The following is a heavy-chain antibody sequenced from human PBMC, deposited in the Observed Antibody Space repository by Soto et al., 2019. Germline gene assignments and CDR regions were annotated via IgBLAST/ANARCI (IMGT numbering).Heavy chain of an antibody. J-gene: IGHJ6*02. CDR3: AGLGYCSSSSCYYYYGMDV. Sequence: SETLSLTCTVSGGSISSGGYYWSWIRQHPGKGLEWIGYIYYSGSTYYNPSLKSRVTISVDTSKNQFSLKLSSVTAADTAVYYCAGLGYCSSSSCYYYYGMDVWGQGTTVTVSS. CDR1: GGSISSGGYY. D-gene: IGHD2-2*01. V-gene: IGHV4-31*03. CDR2: IYYSGST.